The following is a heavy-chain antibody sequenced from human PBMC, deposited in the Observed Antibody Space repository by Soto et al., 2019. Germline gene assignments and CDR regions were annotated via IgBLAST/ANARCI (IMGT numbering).Heavy chain of an antibody. J-gene: IGHJ6*02. V-gene: IGHV3-30*18. D-gene: IGHD1-1*01. CDR2: ISYDGSNK. CDR1: GFTFSSYG. Sequence: GGSLRLSCAASGFTFSSYGMHWVRQAPGKGLEWVAVISYDGSNKYYADSVKGRFTISRDNSKNTLYLQMNSLRAEDTAVYYCAKLEAPLSYYYYYGMDVWGQGTTVTVSS. CDR3: AKLEAPLSYYYYYGMDV.